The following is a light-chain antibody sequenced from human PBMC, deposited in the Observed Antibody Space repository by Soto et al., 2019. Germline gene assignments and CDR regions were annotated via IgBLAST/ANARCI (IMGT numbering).Light chain of an antibody. V-gene: IGLV2-11*01. CDR1: NSDVGGYKY. J-gene: IGLJ3*02. CDR2: DVI. CDR3: CSYADGYIWV. Sequence: QSALTQPRSVSGSPGQSVTISCTGTNSDVGGYKYVSWYRQEPGKAPKLMIYDVIKRPSGVPDRFSGSKSGNTASLTISGLQAEDEAEYFCCSYADGYIWVFGGGTKVPS.